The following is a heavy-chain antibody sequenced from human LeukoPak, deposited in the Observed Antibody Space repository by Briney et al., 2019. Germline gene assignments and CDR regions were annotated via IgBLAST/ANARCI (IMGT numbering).Heavy chain of an antibody. CDR3: ARAWGCSSTSCYEVMDAFDI. V-gene: IGHV6-1*01. Sequence: SQTLSLTCAISGDSVSSNSAAWNWIRQSPSRGLERLGRTYYRSKWYNDYAVSVKSRITINPDTSKNQFSLQLNSVTPEDTAVYYCARAWGCSSTSCYEVMDAFDIWGQGTMVTVSS. CDR1: GDSVSSNSAA. D-gene: IGHD2-2*01. CDR2: TYYRSKWYN. J-gene: IGHJ3*02.